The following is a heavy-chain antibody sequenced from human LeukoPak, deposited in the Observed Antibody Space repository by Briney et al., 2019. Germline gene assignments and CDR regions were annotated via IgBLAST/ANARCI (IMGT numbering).Heavy chain of an antibody. CDR2: IYHSGST. J-gene: IGHJ3*02. CDR1: GGSISSSSYY. CDR3: ARDQSAGLDDFDI. Sequence: SETLSLTCTVSGGSISSSSYYWGWIRQPPGKGLEGIGSIYHSGSTYYNPSLKIRVTISVDTSKNQFSLKLSSATAADTAVYYCARDQSAGLDDFDIWGQGTMVTVSS. V-gene: IGHV4-39*07.